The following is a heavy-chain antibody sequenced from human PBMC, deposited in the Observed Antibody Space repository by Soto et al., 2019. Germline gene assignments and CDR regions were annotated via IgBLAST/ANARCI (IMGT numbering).Heavy chain of an antibody. CDR2: ISGSGGST. Sequence: GGSLRLSCAASGFTSSSYAMSWVRQAPGKGLEWVSAISGSGGSTYYADSVKGRFTISRDNSKNTLYLQMNSLRAEDTAVYYCAKAECSGGSCYSDYWGQGTLVTVS. J-gene: IGHJ4*02. CDR3: AKAECSGGSCYSDY. D-gene: IGHD2-15*01. CDR1: GFTSSSYA. V-gene: IGHV3-23*01.